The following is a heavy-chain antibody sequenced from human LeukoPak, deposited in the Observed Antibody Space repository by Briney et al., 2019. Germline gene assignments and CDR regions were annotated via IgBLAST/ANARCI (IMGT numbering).Heavy chain of an antibody. Sequence: GGSLRLSCAASGFTFSNAYMSWVRQAPGKGLEYVSAISSNGGSTYYANSVKGRFTISRDNSKNTLYLQMGSLRAEDMAVYYCARDRSIVVVPAAGPFMSDWYFDLWGRGTLVTVSS. CDR3: ARDRSIVVVPAAGPFMSDWYFDL. V-gene: IGHV3-64*01. CDR2: ISSNGGST. D-gene: IGHD2-2*01. J-gene: IGHJ2*01. CDR1: GFTFSNAY.